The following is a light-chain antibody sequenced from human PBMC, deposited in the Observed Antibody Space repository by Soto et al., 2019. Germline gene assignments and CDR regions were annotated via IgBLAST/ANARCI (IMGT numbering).Light chain of an antibody. CDR2: GNS. CDR1: RSNIGAGHD. Sequence: QSVLTQPPSVSGAPGQRVTLSCTGSRSNIGAGHDVHWYQQLPGTAPKLLIFGNSNRPSGVPDRFSDSKSDTSASLTLTGLQAEDEAAYFCQSYDNSLSGYVFGTGTKVTVL. CDR3: QSYDNSLSGYV. J-gene: IGLJ1*01. V-gene: IGLV1-40*01.